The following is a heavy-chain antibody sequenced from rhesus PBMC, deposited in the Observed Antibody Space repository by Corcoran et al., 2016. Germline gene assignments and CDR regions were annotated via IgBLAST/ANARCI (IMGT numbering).Heavy chain of an antibody. J-gene: IGHJ4*01. CDR1: GYSISSGYD. V-gene: IGHV4-76*01. CDR2: IYGSSGST. CDR3: ARGLSWNYRLDY. D-gene: IGHD1-1*01. Sequence: QVQLQESGPGVVKPSETLSLTCAVSGYSISSGYDWSWIRQPPGQGLEWIGYIYGSSGSTNYNPSLKNRVTISKDTSKNQFSLKLSAVTAADTAVYYCARGLSWNYRLDYWGQGVLVTVSS.